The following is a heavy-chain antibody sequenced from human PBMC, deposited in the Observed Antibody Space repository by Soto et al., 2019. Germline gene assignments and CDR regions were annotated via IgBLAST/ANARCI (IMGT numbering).Heavy chain of an antibody. CDR3: TRSDYYGSGSYIYYYGMDV. Sequence: EVQLVESGGGLVQPGGSLRLSCAASGFTFSSYWMHWVRQAPGKGLVWVSRISNDGSSTSYTDSVKGRFTISRDNPKNTLYLQMNSLRAEDTAVYYCTRSDYYGSGSYIYYYGMDVWGQGTTVTVSS. D-gene: IGHD3-10*01. V-gene: IGHV3-74*01. CDR1: GFTFSSYW. CDR2: ISNDGSST. J-gene: IGHJ6*02.